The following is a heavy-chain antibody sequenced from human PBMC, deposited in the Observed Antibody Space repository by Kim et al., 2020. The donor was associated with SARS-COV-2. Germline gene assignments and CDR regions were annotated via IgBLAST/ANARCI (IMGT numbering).Heavy chain of an antibody. CDR2: INSDGSST. CDR1: GFTFSSYW. CDR3: ARAVGGYSGYDPSRGFDY. V-gene: IGHV3-74*01. Sequence: GGSLRLSCAASGFTFSSYWMHWVRQAPGKGLVWVSRINSDGSSTSYADSVKGRFTISRDNAKNTLYLQMNSLRAEDTAVYYCARAVGGYSGYDPSRGFDYWGQGTLVTVSS. D-gene: IGHD5-12*01. J-gene: IGHJ4*02.